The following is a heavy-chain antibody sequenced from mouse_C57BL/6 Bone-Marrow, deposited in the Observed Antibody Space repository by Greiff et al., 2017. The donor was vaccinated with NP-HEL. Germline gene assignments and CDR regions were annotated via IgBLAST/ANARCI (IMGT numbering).Heavy chain of an antibody. CDR2: LDPETGGN. CDR3: TRPTVDY. Sequence: VQLVESGAELVRPGASVTLSCKASGYTFTDYEMHWVKQTPVHGLEWIGALDPETGGNAYNQKFKGKAILTADKSSSTAYMELRSLTSEDSAVYYCTRPTVDYWGQGTTLTVSS. D-gene: IGHD1-1*01. CDR1: GYTFTDYE. V-gene: IGHV1-15*01. J-gene: IGHJ2*01.